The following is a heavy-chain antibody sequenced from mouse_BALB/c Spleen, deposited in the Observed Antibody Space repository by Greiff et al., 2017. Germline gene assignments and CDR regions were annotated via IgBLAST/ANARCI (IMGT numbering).Heavy chain of an antibody. CDR3: ARKKGTVPRYYYAMDY. Sequence: QVHVKQPGAELVKPGASVKLSCKASGYTFTSYWMHWVKQRPGQGLEWIGEIDPSDSYTNYNQKFKGKATLTVDKSSSTAYMQLSSLTSEDSAVYYCARKKGTVPRYYYAMDYWGQGTSVTVSS. CDR1: GYTFTSYW. D-gene: IGHD1-1*01. CDR2: IDPSDSYT. V-gene: IGHV1-69*02. J-gene: IGHJ4*01.